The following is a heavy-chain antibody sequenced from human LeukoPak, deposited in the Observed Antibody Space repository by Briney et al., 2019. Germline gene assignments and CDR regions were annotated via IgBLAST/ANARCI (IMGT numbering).Heavy chain of an antibody. CDR1: GFTFSSYA. V-gene: IGHV3-23*01. J-gene: IGHJ4*02. CDR2: IGGSGGST. D-gene: IGHD3-16*02. CDR3: AKEDDYVWGSYRYHYFDY. Sequence: GGSLRLSCAASGFTFSSYAMSWVRQAPGKGLEWVSAIGGSGGSTYYADSVKGRFTISRDNSKNTLYLQMNSLRAEDTAVCYCAKEDDYVWGSYRYHYFDYWGQGTLVTVSS.